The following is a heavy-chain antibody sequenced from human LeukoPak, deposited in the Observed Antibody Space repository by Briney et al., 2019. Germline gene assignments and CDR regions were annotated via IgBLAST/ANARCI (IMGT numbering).Heavy chain of an antibody. J-gene: IGHJ6*03. V-gene: IGHV4-4*07. D-gene: IGHD4-11*01. Sequence: SETLSLTCTVSGGSISSYYWSWIRQPAGKGLEWIGRIYTSGSTNYNPSLKSRVTMSVDTSKNQFSLKLSSVTAADTAVYYCARGFRTTLYYYYYYMDVWGKGTTVTVSS. CDR2: IYTSGST. CDR3: ARGFRTTLYYYYYYMDV. CDR1: GGSISSYY.